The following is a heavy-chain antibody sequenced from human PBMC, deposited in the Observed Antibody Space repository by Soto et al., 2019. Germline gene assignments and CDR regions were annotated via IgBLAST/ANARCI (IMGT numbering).Heavy chain of an antibody. CDR3: ARGAYCGGDCYPLYYYYYGMDV. CDR2: MNPNSGNT. V-gene: IGHV1-8*01. J-gene: IGHJ6*02. D-gene: IGHD2-21*02. CDR1: GYTFTSYD. Sequence: QVQLVQSGAEVKEPGASVKVSCKASGYTFTSYDINWVRQATGQGLEWMGWMNPNSGNTGYAQKFQGRVTMTRNTSISTAYMELSSLRSEDTAVYYCARGAYCGGDCYPLYYYYYGMDVWGQGTTVTVSS.